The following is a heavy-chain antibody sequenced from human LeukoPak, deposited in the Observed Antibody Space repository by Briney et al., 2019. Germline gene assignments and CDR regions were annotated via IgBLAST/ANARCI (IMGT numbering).Heavy chain of an antibody. V-gene: IGHV4-39*01. CDR2: IYYSGST. Sequence: SETLSLTCTVSGGSISSSTYYWGWIRQPPGKGLEWIGSIYYSGSTYYNPSLKSRVTISVDTSKNQFSLKLSSVTAADTAVYYCANEGDTAMDYWGQGTLVTVSS. J-gene: IGHJ4*02. D-gene: IGHD5-18*01. CDR3: ANEGDTAMDY. CDR1: GGSISSSTYY.